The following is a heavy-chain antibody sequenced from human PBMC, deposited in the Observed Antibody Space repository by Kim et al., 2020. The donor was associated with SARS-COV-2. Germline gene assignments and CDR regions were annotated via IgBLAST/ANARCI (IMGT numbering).Heavy chain of an antibody. Sequence: VKDRVTSSRDNSKNTLFLKMNSLRAEDTAVYYCAKREGVAAAGPYYFDYWGQGTLVTVSS. J-gene: IGHJ4*02. V-gene: IGHV3-23*01. CDR3: AKREGVAAAGPYYFDY. D-gene: IGHD6-13*01.